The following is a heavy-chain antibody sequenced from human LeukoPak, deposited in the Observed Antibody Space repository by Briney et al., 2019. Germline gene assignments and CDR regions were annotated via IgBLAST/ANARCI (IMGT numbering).Heavy chain of an antibody. Sequence: PSETLSLTCTVSGGSISSSSYYWGWIRQPPGKGLEWIGSIYYSGSTYYNPSLKSRVTISVDTSKNQFSLKLSSVAAADTAVYYCASRSLLWFGELLPFDYWGQGTLVTVSS. D-gene: IGHD3-10*01. J-gene: IGHJ4*02. CDR3: ASRSLLWFGELLPFDY. CDR2: IYYSGST. V-gene: IGHV4-39*07. CDR1: GGSISSSSYY.